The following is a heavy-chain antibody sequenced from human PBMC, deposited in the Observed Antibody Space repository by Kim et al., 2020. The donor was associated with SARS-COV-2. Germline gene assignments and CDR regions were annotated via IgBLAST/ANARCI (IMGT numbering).Heavy chain of an antibody. V-gene: IGHV1-2*06. CDR3: ARAKGSVFGVVIHNWFDP. Sequence: ASVKVSCKASGYTFTGYYMHWVRQAPGQGLEWMGRINPNSGGPNYAQKFQGRVTMTRDTSISTAYMELSRLRSDDTAVYYCARAKGSVFGVVIHNWFDPWGQGTLVTVSS. CDR1: GYTFTGYY. D-gene: IGHD3-3*01. J-gene: IGHJ5*02. CDR2: INPNSGGP.